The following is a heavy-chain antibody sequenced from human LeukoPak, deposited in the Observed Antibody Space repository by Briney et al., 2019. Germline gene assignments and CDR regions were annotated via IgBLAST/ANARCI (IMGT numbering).Heavy chain of an antibody. V-gene: IGHV3-15*01. CDR1: GFTFSNAW. J-gene: IGHJ1*01. D-gene: IGHD6-13*01. CDR3: TTVGIAAAGMLKYFQH. CDR2: IKSKTGGGTT. Sequence: GGSLRLSCAASGFTFSNAWMSWVRQAPGKGLEWVGRIKSKTGGGTTDYAAPVKGRFTISRDDSKNTLYLQMNSLKTEDTAVYYCTTVGIAAAGMLKYFQHWGQGTLVTVSS.